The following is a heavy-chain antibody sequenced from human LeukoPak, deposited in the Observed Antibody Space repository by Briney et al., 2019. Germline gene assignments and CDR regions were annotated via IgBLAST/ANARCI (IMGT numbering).Heavy chain of an antibody. D-gene: IGHD5/OR15-5a*01. CDR1: GFTFSDYY. CDR2: ISSSSDTI. V-gene: IGHV3-11*04. J-gene: IGHJ4*02. CDR3: ARDPYSVYVNYQLAGDLFDY. Sequence: NPGGTLRLSCAASGFTFSDYYISWIRQAPGKGLEWISYISSSSDTIFYADSVKGRFTTSRDNAKKSLNLHMNRLRADDTAVYYCARDPYSVYVNYQLAGDLFDYWGQGTLVTVSS.